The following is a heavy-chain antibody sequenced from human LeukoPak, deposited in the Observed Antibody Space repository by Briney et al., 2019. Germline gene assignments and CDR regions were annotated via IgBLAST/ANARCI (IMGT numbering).Heavy chain of an antibody. J-gene: IGHJ4*02. V-gene: IGHV3-23*01. Sequence: GGSLRLSCAASGFTFSSYAMSWVRQALGKGLEWVSAISGSGGSTYYADSVKGRFTISRDNSKNTLYLQMNSLRAEDTAVYYCAKRGYYDFWSGYYTPLFDYWGQGTLVTVSS. CDR3: AKRGYYDFWSGYYTPLFDY. CDR2: ISGSGGST. CDR1: GFTFSSYA. D-gene: IGHD3-3*01.